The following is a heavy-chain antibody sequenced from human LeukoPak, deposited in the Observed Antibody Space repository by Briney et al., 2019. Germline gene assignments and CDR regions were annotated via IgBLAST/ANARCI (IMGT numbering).Heavy chain of an antibody. Sequence: PGGSLRLSCAASGFTFSSYAMHWVRQAPGKGLEYVSAISSNGGSTYYANSVKGRFTISRDNAKNSLYLQMNSLRAEDTAIYYCARARGAFLNYFDHWGQGTLVTVSS. V-gene: IGHV3-64*01. CDR3: ARARGAFLNYFDH. D-gene: IGHD3-10*01. CDR1: GFTFSSYA. J-gene: IGHJ4*02. CDR2: ISSNGGST.